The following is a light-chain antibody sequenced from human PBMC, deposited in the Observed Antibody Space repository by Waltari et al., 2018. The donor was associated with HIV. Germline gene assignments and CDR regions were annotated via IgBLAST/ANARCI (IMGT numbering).Light chain of an antibody. CDR1: SSYVGAYKY. J-gene: IGLJ2*01. V-gene: IGLV2-11*01. Sequence: QSALTQPRQVSESPGQSVTTSCPGTSSYVGAYKYVYWYQQHPGKAPKFIIYNVSERPSGVPDRFSGSKSGNTASLTISGLQAEDEADYYCSSYAGTSNFVLFGGGTKLTVL. CDR3: SSYAGTSNFVL. CDR2: NVS.